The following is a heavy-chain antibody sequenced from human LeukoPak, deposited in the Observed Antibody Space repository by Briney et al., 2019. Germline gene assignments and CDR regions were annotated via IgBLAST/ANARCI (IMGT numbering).Heavy chain of an antibody. CDR2: INSGGST. CDR3: ARDLYYYGSGSDNLLYY. V-gene: IGHV3-53*01. CDR1: GFTVSSNY. Sequence: GGSLRLSCAASGFTVSSNYMNWVRLAPGQGLEWVSVINSGGSTHYADSVKGRFTISRDNSKNTLYLQMNSLRAEDTAVYYCARDLYYYGSGSDNLLYYWGQGTLVTVSS. J-gene: IGHJ4*02. D-gene: IGHD3-10*01.